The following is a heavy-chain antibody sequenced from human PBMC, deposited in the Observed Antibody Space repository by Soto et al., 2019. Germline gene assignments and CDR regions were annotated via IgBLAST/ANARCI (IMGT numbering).Heavy chain of an antibody. CDR3: ASSGADYYYYGMDV. CDR2: IWYDGSNK. J-gene: IGHJ6*02. D-gene: IGHD4-17*01. Sequence: VGSLRLSCAASGFTFSSYGMHWVRQAPGKGLEWVAVIWYDGSNKYYADSVKGRFTISRDNSKNTLYLQMNSLRAEDTAVYYCASSGADYYYYGMDVWGQGTTVTV. CDR1: GFTFSSYG. V-gene: IGHV3-33*01.